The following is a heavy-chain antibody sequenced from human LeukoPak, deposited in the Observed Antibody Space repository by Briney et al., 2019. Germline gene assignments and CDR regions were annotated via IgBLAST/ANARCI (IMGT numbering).Heavy chain of an antibody. V-gene: IGHV4-31*03. CDR2: IHSSGST. D-gene: IGHD6-19*01. Sequence: PSETLSLTCTVSGDSISSGDYYWTWIRQHPGKGQEWIGYIHSSGSTYYNPSLKSRVTISVDTSKNQFSLKVSSVTAADTAVYYCARAKYSSGWYLDYWGQGTLVTVSS. CDR1: GDSISSGDYY. J-gene: IGHJ4*02. CDR3: ARAKYSSGWYLDY.